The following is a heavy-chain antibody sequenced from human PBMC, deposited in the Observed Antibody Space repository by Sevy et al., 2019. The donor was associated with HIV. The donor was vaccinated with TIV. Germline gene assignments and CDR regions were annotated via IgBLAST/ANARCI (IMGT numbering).Heavy chain of an antibody. CDR3: ARGGTKLVRGAKSPGHAFDI. J-gene: IGHJ3*02. CDR2: ISYDGSNK. D-gene: IGHD3-10*01. Sequence: GGSLRLSCAASGFTFSSYAMHWVRQAPGKGLEWVAVISYDGSNKYYADSVKGRFTISRDNSKNTLYLQMNSLRAEDTAVYYCARGGTKLVRGAKSPGHAFDIWGQGTMVTVSS. V-gene: IGHV3-30-3*01. CDR1: GFTFSSYA.